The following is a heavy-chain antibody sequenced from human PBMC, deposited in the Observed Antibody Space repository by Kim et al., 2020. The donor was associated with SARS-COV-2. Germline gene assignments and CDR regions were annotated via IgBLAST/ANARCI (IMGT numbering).Heavy chain of an antibody. CDR3: ARAEGVPDY. D-gene: IGHD3-10*01. V-gene: IGHV3-33*01. Sequence: TNKYYADSVKGRFTISRDNSKNTLYLQMNSLRAEDTAVYYCARAEGVPDYWGQGTLVTVSS. J-gene: IGHJ4*02. CDR2: TNK.